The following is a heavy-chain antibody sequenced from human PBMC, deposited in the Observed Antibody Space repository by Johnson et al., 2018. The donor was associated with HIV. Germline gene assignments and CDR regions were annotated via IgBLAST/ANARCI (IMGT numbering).Heavy chain of an antibody. CDR3: AREWGVITFGGVIPRNAFDI. D-gene: IGHD3-16*02. J-gene: IGHJ3*02. V-gene: IGHV3-74*01. CDR2: TNNDGSTT. Sequence: VQLVESGGGLVQPGGSLRLSCAASGFTVSSNYMSWVRQAPGKGLEWVSRTNNDGSTTTYADSVKGRFTVSRDKVKNTLHLQMNSLRAEDTAVYYCAREWGVITFGGVIPRNAFDIWGQGTMVTVSS. CDR1: GFTVSSNY.